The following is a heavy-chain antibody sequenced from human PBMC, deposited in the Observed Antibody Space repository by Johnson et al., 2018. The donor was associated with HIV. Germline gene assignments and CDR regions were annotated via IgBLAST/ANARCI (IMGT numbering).Heavy chain of an antibody. J-gene: IGHJ3*01. CDR2: IGTAGDT. CDR1: GFTFSSYA. CDR3: AKVDCGGDTCAGYDPFDL. D-gene: IGHD2-21*01. Sequence: EQLVESGGGVVQPGRSLRLSCAASGFTFSSYAMHWVRQATGKGLEWVSAIGTAGDTYYPGSVKGRFTISRENAKNSLYLQMNSLRAGDTAVYYCAKVDCGGDTCAGYDPFDLWGQGTMVTVSS. V-gene: IGHV3-13*01.